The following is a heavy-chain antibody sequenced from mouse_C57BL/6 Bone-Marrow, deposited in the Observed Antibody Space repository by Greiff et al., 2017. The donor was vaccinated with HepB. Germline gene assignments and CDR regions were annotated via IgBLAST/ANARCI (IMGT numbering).Heavy chain of an antibody. CDR1: GYTFTSYD. CDR3: ARYYYGYYFDY. Sequence: VQLQQSGPELVKPGASVKLSCKASGYTFTSYDINWVKQRPGQGLEWIGWIYPRDGSTKYNEKFKGKATFTVDTSSSTSYMELHSLTSEDSAVSFCARYYYGYYFDYWGQGTTLTVSS. V-gene: IGHV1-85*01. CDR2: IYPRDGST. J-gene: IGHJ2*01. D-gene: IGHD1-1*01.